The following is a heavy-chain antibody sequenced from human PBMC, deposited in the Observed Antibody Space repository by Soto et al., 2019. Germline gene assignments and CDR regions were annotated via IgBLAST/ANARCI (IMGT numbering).Heavy chain of an antibody. J-gene: IGHJ6*02. Sequence: HPGGSLRLSFIGSGFTFGDHAMSWFRQAPGKGLEWVGFIRSKAYGGTTEYAASVKGRFTISRDDSNSIAYLQMNSLKTEDTAVYYCQYQLLTYYYGMDVWGQGTTLTVS. CDR3: QYQLLTYYYGMDV. CDR2: IRSKAYGGTT. D-gene: IGHD2-2*01. CDR1: GFTFGDHA. V-gene: IGHV3-49*03.